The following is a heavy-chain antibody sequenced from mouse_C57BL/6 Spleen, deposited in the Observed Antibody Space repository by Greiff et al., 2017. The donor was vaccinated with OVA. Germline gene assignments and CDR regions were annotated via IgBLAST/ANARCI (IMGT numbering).Heavy chain of an antibody. V-gene: IGHV5-9*01. CDR1: GFTFSSYT. CDR2: ISGGGGNT. D-gene: IGHD4-1*01. Sequence: DVMLVESGGGLVKPGGSLKLSCAASGFTFSSYTMSWVRQTPEKRLEWVATISGGGGNTYYPDSVKGRFTISRDNAKNTLYLQMSSLRSEDTALYYCARHGWDLYYFDYWGQGTTLTVSS. J-gene: IGHJ2*01. CDR3: ARHGWDLYYFDY.